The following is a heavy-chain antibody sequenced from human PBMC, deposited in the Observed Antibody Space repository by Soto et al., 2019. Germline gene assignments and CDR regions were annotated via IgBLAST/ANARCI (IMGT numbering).Heavy chain of an antibody. CDR1: GGSVNGYY. V-gene: IGHV4-34*01. J-gene: IGHJ5*02. Sequence: SETLSLTCAVYGGSVNGYYWNWSRQPPGKGLEWIGEINHTGGTHYNPSLKSRVTMSVDTSKNQFSLRLSSVTAADTAIYYCATRITVFGLLIPPFDHWGQGTQVTVSS. CDR2: INHTGGT. CDR3: ATRITVFGLLIPPFDH. D-gene: IGHD3-3*01.